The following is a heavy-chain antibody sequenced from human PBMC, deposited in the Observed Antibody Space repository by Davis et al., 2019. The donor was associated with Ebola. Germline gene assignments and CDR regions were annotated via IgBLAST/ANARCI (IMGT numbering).Heavy chain of an antibody. CDR2: ISYDGSNK. Sequence: GESLKISCAASGFTFSSYAMHWVRQAPGKGLEWVAFISYDGSNKYYADSVKGRFTISRDNSKNTLYLQMNSLRPEDTAVYYCARDSDDYSFDYWGQGTLVTVSS. J-gene: IGHJ4*02. CDR3: ARDSDDYSFDY. V-gene: IGHV3-30-3*01. D-gene: IGHD4-11*01. CDR1: GFTFSSYA.